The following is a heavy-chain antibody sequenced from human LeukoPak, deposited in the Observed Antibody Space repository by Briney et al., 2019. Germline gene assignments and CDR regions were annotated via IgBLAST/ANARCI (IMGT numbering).Heavy chain of an antibody. Sequence: PGGSLRLSCVASGFTFRTYTLHWVRQAPGKGLEWVSVISYDGGNTYYADSVKGRFTISRDNSRNTLYLQMNSLRVEDTAVYYCARGGVTTNEIDYWGQGTLVTVSS. D-gene: IGHD4-17*01. CDR2: ISYDGGNT. CDR3: ARGGVTTNEIDY. V-gene: IGHV3-30*04. J-gene: IGHJ4*02. CDR1: GFTFRTYT.